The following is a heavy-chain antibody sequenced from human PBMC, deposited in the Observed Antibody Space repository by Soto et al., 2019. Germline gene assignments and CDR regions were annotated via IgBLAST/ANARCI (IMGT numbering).Heavy chain of an antibody. CDR1: GVSFSGYY. Sequence: SETLSLTCAVYGVSFSGYYWIWIRQPPGEGLEWIGEINHSGSTNYNPSLKSRVTISVDTSKNQFSLKLSSVTAADTAVYYCARAIAAAGTGRWFDPWGQGTLVTVSS. CDR3: ARAIAAAGTGRWFDP. CDR2: INHSGST. V-gene: IGHV4-34*01. D-gene: IGHD6-13*01. J-gene: IGHJ5*02.